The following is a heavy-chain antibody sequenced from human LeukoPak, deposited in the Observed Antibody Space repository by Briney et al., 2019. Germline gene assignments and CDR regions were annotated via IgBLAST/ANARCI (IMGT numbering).Heavy chain of an antibody. Sequence: SSVTVSCKASGCTFSSYTISWVRQPPGQGLEWMGRIIPILGIANYAQKFQGRVTITADKSTSTAYMELSSLRSDDTAVYYCARSSYDSSGYYYYYYGMDVWGQGTTVTVSS. D-gene: IGHD3-22*01. CDR3: ARSSYDSSGYYYYYYGMDV. CDR2: IIPILGIA. V-gene: IGHV1-69*02. CDR1: GCTFSSYT. J-gene: IGHJ6*02.